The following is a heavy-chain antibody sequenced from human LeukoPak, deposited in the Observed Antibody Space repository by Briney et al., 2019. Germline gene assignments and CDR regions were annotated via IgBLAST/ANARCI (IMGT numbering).Heavy chain of an antibody. CDR3: ARAGGYGSSGYYFLPVDY. CDR2: INPNSGGT. CDR1: GYTFTGYY. V-gene: IGHV1-2*02. J-gene: IGHJ4*02. D-gene: IGHD3-22*01. Sequence: ASVKVSCKASGYTFTGYYMHWVRQAPGQGLEWMGWINPNSGGTNYAQKFQGRVTMTRDTSISTAYMELSRLRPDDTAVYYCARAGGYGSSGYYFLPVDYWGQGTLVTVSS.